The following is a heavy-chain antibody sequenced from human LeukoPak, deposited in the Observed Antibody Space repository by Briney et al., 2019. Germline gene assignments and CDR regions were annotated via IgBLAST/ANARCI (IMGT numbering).Heavy chain of an antibody. Sequence: PRGSLRLSCAASGFTVSSNYMSWVRQAPGKGLEWVSVVYSGDSTYYADSVKGRFTISSDNSKNTLYLQMNSLRAEDTAVYYCAGGAGPSKDAFDIWGQGTMVTVSS. CDR2: VYSGDST. V-gene: IGHV3-53*01. CDR3: AGGAGPSKDAFDI. J-gene: IGHJ3*02. CDR1: GFTVSSNY. D-gene: IGHD3-10*01.